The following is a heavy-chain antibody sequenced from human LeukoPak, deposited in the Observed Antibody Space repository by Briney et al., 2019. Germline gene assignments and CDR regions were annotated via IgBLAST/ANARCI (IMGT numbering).Heavy chain of an antibody. J-gene: IGHJ4*02. CDR3: ARIGAASSRDY. V-gene: IGHV3-21*01. CDR1: GFTFSNFA. Sequence: GGSLRLSCAASGFTFSNFAMTWVRQAPGKGLEWVSSIVASSGTYYADSLKGRFTISRDNARNLLYLQMNSLRAEDTAVYYCARIGAASSRDYWGQGTLVTVSS. D-gene: IGHD6-13*01. CDR2: IVASSGT.